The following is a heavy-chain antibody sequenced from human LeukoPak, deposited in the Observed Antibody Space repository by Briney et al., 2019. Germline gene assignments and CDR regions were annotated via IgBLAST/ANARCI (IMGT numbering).Heavy chain of an antibody. V-gene: IGHV1-69*04. CDR2: IIPILGIA. J-gene: IGHJ6*02. CDR3: ASLIAARPIDYYYYGMDV. Sequence: PVASVKVSCKASGGTFSSYAISWVRQAPGQGLEWMGRIIPILGIANYAQKFQGRVTITADKSTSTAYMELSSLRSEDTAVYYCASLIAARPIDYYYYGMDVWGQGTTITVSS. CDR1: GGTFSSYA. D-gene: IGHD6-6*01.